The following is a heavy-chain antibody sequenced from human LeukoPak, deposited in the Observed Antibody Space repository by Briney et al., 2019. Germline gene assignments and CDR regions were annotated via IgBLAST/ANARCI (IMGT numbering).Heavy chain of an antibody. V-gene: IGHV3-7*03. J-gene: IGHJ3*02. CDR3: AKDFHRLGEFDAFGI. CDR2: IKQDGSEK. CDR1: GFTFSSYW. Sequence: PGGSLRLSCAASGFTFSSYWMSWVRQAPGKGLEWVANIKQDGSEKYYVDSVKGRFTISRDNAKNSLYLQMNSLRAEDTALYYCAKDFHRLGEFDAFGIWGQGTMVTVSS. D-gene: IGHD3-16*01.